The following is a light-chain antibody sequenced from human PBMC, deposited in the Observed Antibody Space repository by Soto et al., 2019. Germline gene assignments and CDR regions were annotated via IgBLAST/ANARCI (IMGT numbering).Light chain of an antibody. J-gene: IGLJ1*01. CDR1: SSHVGGYNY. CDR2: DVT. Sequence: QSVLTQPASVSGSPGQSITISCTGTSSHVGGYNYVSWYQQHPVKAPKLMIYDVTNRPSGVSDRFSGSKSGNTASLTISGLQAEDEADYYCSSYTSSSTPYVFGTGTKVTVL. CDR3: SSYTSSSTPYV. V-gene: IGLV2-14*01.